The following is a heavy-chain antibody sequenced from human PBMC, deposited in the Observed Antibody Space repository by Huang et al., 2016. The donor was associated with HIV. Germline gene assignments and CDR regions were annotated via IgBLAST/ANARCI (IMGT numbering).Heavy chain of an antibody. CDR3: ARQWTILEWLLGLDV. J-gene: IGHJ6*02. Sequence: QMQLQQRGAGLLKPSETLSLTCGVSGGSFTGHYLTWIRQAPGKGLEWIGEVNDSGATIYNPSRNGRVTISLDKSNRELSLNLRSVTAADTAVYYCARQWTILEWLLGLDVWGQGTTVIVSS. D-gene: IGHD3-3*01. V-gene: IGHV4-34*02. CDR2: VNDSGAT. CDR1: GGSFTGHY.